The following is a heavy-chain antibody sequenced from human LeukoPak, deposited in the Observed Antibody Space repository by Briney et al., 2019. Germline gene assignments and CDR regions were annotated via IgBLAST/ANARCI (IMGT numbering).Heavy chain of an antibody. V-gene: IGHV3-23*01. Sequence: GGSLRLSCAASGFTFSSYAMSWVRQAPGKGLEWVSAISGSGGGTYYADSVKGRFTISRDNSKNTLYLQMNSLRAEDTAVYYCAKDPHYDSSGYHDYWGQGTLVTVSS. CDR1: GFTFSSYA. J-gene: IGHJ4*02. CDR3: AKDPHYDSSGYHDY. CDR2: ISGSGGGT. D-gene: IGHD3-22*01.